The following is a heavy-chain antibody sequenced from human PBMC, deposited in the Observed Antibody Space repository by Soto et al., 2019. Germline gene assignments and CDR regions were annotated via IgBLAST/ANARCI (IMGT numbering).Heavy chain of an antibody. CDR3: AKTRGAMIYAISVYGMDV. D-gene: IGHD2-8*01. Sequence: EVQLLESGGGFIHPGGSLRLSCAASGFSFSSFAMYWVRQAPGKGLEWVSIISGSADSTFYADSVKGRFTISRDNSKSTLYLQINSLRAEDTAVYYCAKTRGAMIYAISVYGMDVWGQGTTVTVSS. CDR1: GFSFSSFA. V-gene: IGHV3-23*01. J-gene: IGHJ6*02. CDR2: ISGSADST.